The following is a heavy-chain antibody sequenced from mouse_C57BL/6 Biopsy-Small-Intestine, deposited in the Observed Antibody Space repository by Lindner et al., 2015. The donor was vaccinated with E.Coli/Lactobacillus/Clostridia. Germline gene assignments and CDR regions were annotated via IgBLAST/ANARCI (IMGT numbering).Heavy chain of an antibody. D-gene: IGHD2-14*01. CDR1: GFNIKDAY. CDR3: TKGYRNFDY. J-gene: IGHJ2*01. V-gene: IGHV14-4*01. CDR2: IDPENGDT. Sequence: VQLQESGAELVWPGASVKLSCTTSGFNIKDAYINWVKQSPAQGLVWIGWIDPENGDTEYASKFQGKATITADTSSDTASLQLSSLTSEDTAVYYCTKGYRNFDYWGQGATLTVSS.